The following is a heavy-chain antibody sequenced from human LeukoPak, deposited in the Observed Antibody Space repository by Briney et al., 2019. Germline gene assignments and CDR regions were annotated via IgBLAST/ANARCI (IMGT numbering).Heavy chain of an antibody. V-gene: IGHV3-74*01. CDR2: IDYDGTTS. J-gene: IGHJ4*02. CDR1: GFTFSSNW. Sequence: PGGSLRLSCVASGFTFSSNWMHWVRQAPGKGLVWVSRIDYDGTTSAYADSVKGRFTIFRDNAKNTLYLQMNSLRPEDTAIYYCARVSGDYDVDYWGQGTLVTVSS. CDR3: ARVSGDYDVDY. D-gene: IGHD4-17*01.